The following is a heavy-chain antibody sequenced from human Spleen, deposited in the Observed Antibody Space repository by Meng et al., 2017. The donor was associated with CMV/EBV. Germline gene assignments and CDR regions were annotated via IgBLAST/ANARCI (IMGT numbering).Heavy chain of an antibody. CDR2: IYWNDDI. D-gene: IGHD3/OR15-3a*01. J-gene: IGHJ4*02. V-gene: IGHV2-5*01. CDR1: GFSLSTSGVV. CDR3: AHGDFWAGYYPHFDY. Sequence: GFSLSTSGVVVGWRRQPPGEALGCLAVIYWNDDIRYSPSLKSRLTITKDTSKNQVVLTMTNMDPVDTATYYCAHGDFWAGYYPHFDYWGQGTLVTVSS.